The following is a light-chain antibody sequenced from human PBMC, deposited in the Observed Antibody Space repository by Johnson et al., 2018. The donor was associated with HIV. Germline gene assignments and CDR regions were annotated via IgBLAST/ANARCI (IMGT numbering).Light chain of an antibody. CDR3: GTWDSSLSAGV. V-gene: IGLV1-51*02. J-gene: IGLJ1*01. CDR1: SSNIGNNY. Sequence: QSVLTQPPSVSAAPGQKVTISCSGSSSNIGNNYVSWYQQLPGTAPKLLIYENNKRPSGIPDRFPGSKSGTSATLGITGLQTGDEADDYCGTWDSSLSAGVFGTGTKVTVL. CDR2: ENN.